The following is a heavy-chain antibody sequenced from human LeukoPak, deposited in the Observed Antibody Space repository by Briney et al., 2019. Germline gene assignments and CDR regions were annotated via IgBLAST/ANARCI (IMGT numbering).Heavy chain of an antibody. V-gene: IGHV3-30*02. J-gene: IGHJ4*02. CDR2: IRYDGSNK. Sequence: GGSLRLSCAASGFIFSSYGTHWVRQAPGKGLEWVAFIRYDGSNKYYADSVKGRFTISRDNSKNTLYLQMNSLRAEDTAVYYCAKDLVSFSYGLPDDYWGQGTLVTVSS. D-gene: IGHD2/OR15-2a*01. CDR1: GFIFSSYG. CDR3: AKDLVSFSYGLPDDY.